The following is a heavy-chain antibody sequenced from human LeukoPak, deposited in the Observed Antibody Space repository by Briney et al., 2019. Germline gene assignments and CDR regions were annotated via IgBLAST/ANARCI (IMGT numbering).Heavy chain of an antibody. Sequence: GGSLRLSCAASGFTFDDYAMHWVRHAPGKGLEWVSGISWNSGSIGYADSVKGRFTISRDNAKNSLYLQMNSLRAEDAAVYYCARGKWLRFPFDYWGQGTLVTVSS. CDR3: ARGKWLRFPFDY. CDR1: GFTFDDYA. V-gene: IGHV3-9*01. J-gene: IGHJ4*02. CDR2: ISWNSGSI. D-gene: IGHD5-12*01.